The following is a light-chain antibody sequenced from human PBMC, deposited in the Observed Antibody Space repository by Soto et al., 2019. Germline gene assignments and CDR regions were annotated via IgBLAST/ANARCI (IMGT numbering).Light chain of an antibody. CDR1: SSDFGTYNS. CDR3: SSYPISGNYV. CDR2: DVT. V-gene: IGLV2-14*01. Sequence: QSVLPQPASVSGSPGQSITISCTGTSSDFGTYNSVSWYQQHPGKAPKVMISDVTNRPSGVSSRFSGSKSGNTASLTISGLQAEDEADYYCSSYPISGNYVFGTGTKLTVL. J-gene: IGLJ1*01.